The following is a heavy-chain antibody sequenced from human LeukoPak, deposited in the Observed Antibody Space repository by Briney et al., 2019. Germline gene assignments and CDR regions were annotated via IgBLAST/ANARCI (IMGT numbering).Heavy chain of an antibody. CDR3: ARDKDVYFDY. V-gene: IGHV3-21*01. CDR2: ISSSSSYI. Sequence: GWSLRLSCVGTGFTFSTYRMNWVRQAPGKGLEWVSSISSSSSYIYYADSVKGRITISRDNAKNSLCLQMNSLRVEDTAVYYCARDKDVYFDYWGQGTLVTVSS. J-gene: IGHJ4*02. CDR1: GFTFSTYR.